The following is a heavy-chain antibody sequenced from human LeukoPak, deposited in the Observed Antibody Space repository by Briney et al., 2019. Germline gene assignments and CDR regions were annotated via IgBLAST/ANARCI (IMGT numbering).Heavy chain of an antibody. D-gene: IGHD6-19*01. V-gene: IGHV3-30*07. CDR1: GFMFTNCA. CDR2: VSYDGKYE. J-gene: IGHJ4*02. Sequence: GGSLRLSCAASGFMFTNCAFHWVRQAPGKGPEWVATVSYDGKYEFYSDSVKGRFSISRNDSDNTVYLQMNSLRAEDTAVYYCAARPPIVVAGPFDYWGQGTLVTVSS. CDR3: AARPPIVVAGPFDY.